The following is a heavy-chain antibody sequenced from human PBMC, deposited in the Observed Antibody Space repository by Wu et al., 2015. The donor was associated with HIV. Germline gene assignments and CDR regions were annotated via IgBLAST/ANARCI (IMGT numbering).Heavy chain of an antibody. J-gene: IGHJ6*02. CDR2: IIPNSGGT. CDR1: GGTFSYSA. Sequence: QLVQSGAEVKKPGSSVKVSCKASGGTFSYSAIAWVRQAPGQGLEWMGRIIPNSGGTNYAQKFQGRVTMTRDTSISTAYMELSRLRSDDTAVYYCARGRSSGWSHGMDVVGPRDHGHRLL. CDR3: ARGRSSGWSHGMDV. V-gene: IGHV1-2*02. D-gene: IGHD6-19*01.